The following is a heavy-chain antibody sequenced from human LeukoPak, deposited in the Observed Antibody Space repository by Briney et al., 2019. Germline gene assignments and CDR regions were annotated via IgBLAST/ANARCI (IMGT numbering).Heavy chain of an antibody. J-gene: IGHJ3*02. V-gene: IGHV4-30-4*08. CDR3: ARDPVTGTTRIDAFDI. Sequence: PSETLSLTCTVSGGSISSGDYYWSWIRQPPGKGLEWFGYIYYSGSTYYNPSLKSRVTISVDTSKNQFSLKLSSVTAADTAVYYCARDPVTGTTRIDAFDIWGQGTMVTVSS. CDR1: GGSISSGDYY. CDR2: IYYSGST. D-gene: IGHD1-7*01.